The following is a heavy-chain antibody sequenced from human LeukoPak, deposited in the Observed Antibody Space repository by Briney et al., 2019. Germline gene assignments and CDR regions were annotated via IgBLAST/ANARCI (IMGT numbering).Heavy chain of an antibody. D-gene: IGHD2-2*01. CDR3: ARGGYCSSTSCYGYNWFDP. V-gene: IGHV7-4-1*02. CDR2: INTITGNP. J-gene: IGHJ5*02. Sequence: ASVKVSCKASGYTFTSYAMNWVRQALGQGLEWMGWINTITGNPTYAQGFTGRFVFSLDTSVSTAYLQISSLKAEDTAVYYCARGGYCSSTSCYGYNWFDPWGQGTLVTVSS. CDR1: GYTFTSYA.